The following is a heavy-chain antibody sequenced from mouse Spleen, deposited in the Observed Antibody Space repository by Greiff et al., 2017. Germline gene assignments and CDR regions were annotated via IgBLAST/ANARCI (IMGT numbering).Heavy chain of an antibody. CDR3: ARSNWDRAYWYFDV. Sequence: DVKLQESGPVLVKPGASVKMSCKASGYTFTDYYMNWVKQSHGKSLEWIGVINPYNGGTSYNQKFKGKATLTVDKSSSTAYMELNSLTSEDSAVYYCARSNWDRAYWYFDVWGAGTTVTVSS. CDR2: INPYNGGT. CDR1: GYTFTDYY. J-gene: IGHJ1*01. D-gene: IGHD4-1*01. V-gene: IGHV1-19*01.